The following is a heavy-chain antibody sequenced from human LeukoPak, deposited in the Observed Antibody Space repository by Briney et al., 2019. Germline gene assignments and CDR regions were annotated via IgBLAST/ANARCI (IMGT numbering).Heavy chain of an antibody. CDR1: GGSISNSGYF. V-gene: IGHV4-39*07. Sequence: PSETLSLTCTVSGGSISNSGYFWGWIRQPPGKGLEWIGSIDYSGSTNYNPSLKSRVTISVDTSKNQFSLKLSSVTAADTAVYYCAVVYSYGPGAFDYWGQGTLVTVSS. D-gene: IGHD5-18*01. J-gene: IGHJ4*02. CDR2: IDYSGST. CDR3: AVVYSYGPGAFDY.